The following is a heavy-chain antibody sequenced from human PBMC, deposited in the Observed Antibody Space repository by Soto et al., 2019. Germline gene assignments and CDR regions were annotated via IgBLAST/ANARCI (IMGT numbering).Heavy chain of an antibody. D-gene: IGHD4-17*01. J-gene: IGHJ5*02. Sequence: ASVKVSCKASGYTFTSYAMHWVRQAPGQRLEWMGWINAGIGNTKYSQKFQGRVTITRDTSASTAYMELSSLRSEDTAVYYCARLPWADYGGIFDPWGQGTLVTVSS. CDR1: GYTFTSYA. CDR2: INAGIGNT. V-gene: IGHV1-3*01. CDR3: ARLPWADYGGIFDP.